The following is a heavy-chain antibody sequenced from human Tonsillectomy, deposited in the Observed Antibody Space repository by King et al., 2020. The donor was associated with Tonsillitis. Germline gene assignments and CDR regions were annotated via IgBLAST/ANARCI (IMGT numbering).Heavy chain of an antibody. J-gene: IGHJ4*02. D-gene: IGHD6-6*01. V-gene: IGHV3-15*01. Sequence: VQLVESGGDLVKPGGSLRLSCAASGFTFSNAWMSWARQASGKGLEGVGRIKSKSAGGTTDYAAPVKGRFTISRDDSKNTLYLQMNSLETEDTAVYYCTTDRGIAVRPIFDSWGQGTLVTVSS. CDR3: TTDRGIAVRPIFDS. CDR2: IKSKSAGGTT. CDR1: GFTFSNAW.